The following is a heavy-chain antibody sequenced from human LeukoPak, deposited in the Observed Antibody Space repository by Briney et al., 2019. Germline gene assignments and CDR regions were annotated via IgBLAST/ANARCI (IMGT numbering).Heavy chain of an antibody. V-gene: IGHV3-74*01. CDR3: ARGIAARIFDY. J-gene: IGHJ4*02. CDR1: GFTFSSYW. Sequence: QPGGSLRLSCAASGFTFSSYWMHWVRQAPGKGLVWVSRTNSDGNSTSYADSVKGRFTISRDNAKNTLYLQMNSLRAEDTAVYYCARGIAARIFDYWGRGTLVTVSS. CDR2: TNSDGNST. D-gene: IGHD6-6*01.